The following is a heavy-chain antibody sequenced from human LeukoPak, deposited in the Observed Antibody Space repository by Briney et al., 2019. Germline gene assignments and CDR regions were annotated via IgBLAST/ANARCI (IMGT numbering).Heavy chain of an antibody. D-gene: IGHD3-22*01. CDR3: ARDYYDSSGYADY. CDR1: GLTFSRYA. CDR2: ISESGSGT. J-gene: IGHJ4*02. Sequence: GGSLRLSCAVSGLTFSRYAMSWVRQAPGKGLEWVSAISESGSGTYYADSVKGRFTISRDNSKDTLSLQMNSLRAEDTAVYYCARDYYDSSGYADYWGQGTLVTVSS. V-gene: IGHV3-23*01.